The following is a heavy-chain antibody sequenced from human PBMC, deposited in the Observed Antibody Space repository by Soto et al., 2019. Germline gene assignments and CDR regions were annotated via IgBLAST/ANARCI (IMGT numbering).Heavy chain of an antibody. CDR1: GYTFTELS. D-gene: IGHD6-6*01. Sequence: GPSVQVSWKGSGYTFTELSIHWVRQAPGKGLEWMGGFDPKGGDTNYAQKFKGWVTMTRDTSISTAYMELSRLRSDDTAVYYCVVEYNTSGVFDYWGQGTLVTVSS. V-gene: IGHV1-2*04. J-gene: IGHJ4*02. CDR2: FDPKGGDT. CDR3: VVEYNTSGVFDY.